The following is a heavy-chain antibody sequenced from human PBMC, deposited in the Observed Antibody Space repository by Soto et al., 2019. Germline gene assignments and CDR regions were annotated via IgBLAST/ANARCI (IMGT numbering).Heavy chain of an antibody. J-gene: IGHJ5*02. Sequence: PWGSLRLSCAASGFSFIDYAINWVRQVPGRGLEYVAGIGGRGGNAFYADSMKGRFSISRDNSKNTVYLHMHNLRVDDSAMYYCAKARHSGDFAGSYDSWGQGTLVTVSS. CDR1: GFSFIDYA. V-gene: IGHV3-23*01. CDR3: AKARHSGDFAGSYDS. CDR2: IGGRGGNA. D-gene: IGHD2-21*02.